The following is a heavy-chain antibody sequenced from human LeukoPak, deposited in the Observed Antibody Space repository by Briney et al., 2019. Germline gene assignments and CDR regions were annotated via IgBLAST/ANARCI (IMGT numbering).Heavy chain of an antibody. J-gene: IGHJ4*02. CDR1: GFTFSDYD. Sequence: GGSLRLSCAASGFTFSDYDMHWVRQATGEGVEWVSAIGTAGDTYYTGSVKGRFTISRENAKNSLYLQMNSLRAGDTAVYYCARVAKERVGGVYYFDYWGQGTLVTVSS. CDR2: IGTAGDT. V-gene: IGHV3-13*01. CDR3: ARVAKERVGGVYYFDY. D-gene: IGHD1-1*01.